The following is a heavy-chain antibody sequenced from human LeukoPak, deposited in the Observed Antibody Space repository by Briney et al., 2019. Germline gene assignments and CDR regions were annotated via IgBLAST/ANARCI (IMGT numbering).Heavy chain of an antibody. D-gene: IGHD1-26*01. V-gene: IGHV3-48*04. J-gene: IGHJ6*02. CDR1: GFTFSSYS. CDR3: ARGVVGATYYYGMDV. Sequence: GGSLRLSCAASGFTFSSYSMNWVRQAPGKGLEWVSYISSSSSTIHYADSVKGRFTISRDNAKNSLYLQMNSLRVEDTAVYYCARGVVGATYYYGMDVWGQGTTVTVSS. CDR2: ISSSSSTI.